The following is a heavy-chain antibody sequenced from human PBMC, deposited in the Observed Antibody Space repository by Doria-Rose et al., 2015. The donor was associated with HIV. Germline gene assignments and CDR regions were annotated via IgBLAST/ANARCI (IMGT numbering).Heavy chain of an antibody. Sequence: ESGPVLVRPTETLTLTCTVSGVSLSSPGMGVSWIRQPPGKALERLANIFSDDERSYKTSLKSRLTISRGTSKSQVVLTMTDMDPVGTATYYCARIKSSRWYHKYYFDFWGQGTLVIVSA. CDR1: GVSLSSPGMG. V-gene: IGHV2-26*01. J-gene: IGHJ4*02. D-gene: IGHD6-13*01. CDR2: IFSDDER. CDR3: ARIKSSRWYHKYYFDF.